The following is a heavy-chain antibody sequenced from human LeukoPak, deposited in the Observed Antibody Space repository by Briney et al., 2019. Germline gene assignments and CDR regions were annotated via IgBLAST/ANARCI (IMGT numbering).Heavy chain of an antibody. V-gene: IGHV3-23*01. CDR1: GFTFSNYA. CDR3: AKRHERGSSWYPVTDAFDI. CDR2: ISGSGDGT. D-gene: IGHD6-13*01. Sequence: PGGSLRLSCAASGFTFSNYAISSVRQAPERGLGWVSAISGSGDGTYYADSVKGRFTISRDNSKNTLYLQMNSLRAGDTAVYYCAKRHERGSSWYPVTDAFDIWGQGTMVTVSS. J-gene: IGHJ3*02.